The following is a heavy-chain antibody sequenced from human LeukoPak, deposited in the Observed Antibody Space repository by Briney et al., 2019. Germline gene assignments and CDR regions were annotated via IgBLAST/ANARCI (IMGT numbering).Heavy chain of an antibody. Sequence: ASVKVSCKASGYTFTSYDINWVRQATGQGLEWMGWMNPNSGNTGYAQKFQGRVTMTRNTSISTAYMELSSPRPEDTAVYYCARDVYYDFWSGYFSYYGMDVWGQGTTVTVSS. CDR1: GYTFTSYD. CDR2: MNPNSGNT. J-gene: IGHJ6*02. D-gene: IGHD3-3*01. CDR3: ARDVYYDFWSGYFSYYGMDV. V-gene: IGHV1-8*01.